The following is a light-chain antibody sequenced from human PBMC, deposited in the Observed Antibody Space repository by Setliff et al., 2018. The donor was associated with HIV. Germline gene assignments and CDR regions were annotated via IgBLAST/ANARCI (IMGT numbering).Light chain of an antibody. V-gene: IGLV2-14*01. Sequence: QSALTQPASVSGSPGQSITISCTGTSSDVGGFGFVSWYQQLPGKAPKLIIYEVSSRPSGVSNRFSGSKSDNTASLTISGLLPEDEADYYCTSYTNTNTPYVFGTGTKVTVL. CDR1: SSDVGGFGF. CDR3: TSYTNTNTPYV. J-gene: IGLJ1*01. CDR2: EVS.